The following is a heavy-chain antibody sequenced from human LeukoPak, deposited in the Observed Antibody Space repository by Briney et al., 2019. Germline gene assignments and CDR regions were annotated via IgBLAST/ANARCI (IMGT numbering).Heavy chain of an antibody. J-gene: IGHJ4*02. D-gene: IGHD3-22*01. CDR1: GFTFSSYA. CDR2: ISYDGSNK. V-gene: IGHV3-30*01. Sequence: LSGGSLRLSCAASGFTFSSYAMHWVRQAPGKGLEWVAVISYDGSNKYYADSVKGRFTISRGNSKNTLYLQMNSLRAEDTAVYYCARDLYYYDSSGYYLLDYWGQGTLVTVSS. CDR3: ARDLYYYDSSGYYLLDY.